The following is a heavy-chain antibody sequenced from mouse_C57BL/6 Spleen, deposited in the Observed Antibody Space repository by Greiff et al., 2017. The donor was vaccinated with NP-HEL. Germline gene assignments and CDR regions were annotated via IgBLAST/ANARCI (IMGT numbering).Heavy chain of an antibody. V-gene: IGHV1-61*01. CDR1: GYTFTSYW. Sequence: QVQLQQPGAELVRPGSSVKLSCKASGYTFTSYWMDWVKQRPGQGLEWIGNIYPSDSETHYNQKFKDKATFTVDKSSSTAYMQLSSLTSEDSAVYYCAREGYYYGSSYGFAYWGQGTLVTVSA. D-gene: IGHD1-1*01. CDR2: IYPSDSET. CDR3: AREGYYYGSSYGFAY. J-gene: IGHJ3*01.